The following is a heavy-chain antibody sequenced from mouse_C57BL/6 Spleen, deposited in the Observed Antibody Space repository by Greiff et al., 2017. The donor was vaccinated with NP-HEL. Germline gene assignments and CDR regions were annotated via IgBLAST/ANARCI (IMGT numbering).Heavy chain of an antibody. CDR2: IYPRSGNT. D-gene: IGHD1-1*01. J-gene: IGHJ4*01. V-gene: IGHV1-81*01. CDR1: GYTFTSYG. CDR3: ARYYYGSGDYAMDY. Sequence: QVQLQQSGAELARPGASVKLSCKASGYTFTSYGISWVKQRTGQGLEWIGEIYPRSGNTYYNEKFKGKATLTADKSSSTAYMELRSLTSEDSAVYFCARYYYGSGDYAMDYWGQGTSVTVSS.